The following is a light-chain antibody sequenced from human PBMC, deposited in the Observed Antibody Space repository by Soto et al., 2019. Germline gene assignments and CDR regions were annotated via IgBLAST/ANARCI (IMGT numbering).Light chain of an antibody. Sequence: QSALTQPASVSGSPGQSITISCTGTASDIGNYNWVSWYQQYPGKAPKLMIYEGSKRPSGVSNRFSGSKSGNTASLTISGLQAEDEADYYCCSYAGSSTFRVVFGGGTKLTVL. CDR1: ASDIGNYNW. CDR2: EGS. V-gene: IGLV2-23*03. J-gene: IGLJ2*01. CDR3: CSYAGSSTFRVV.